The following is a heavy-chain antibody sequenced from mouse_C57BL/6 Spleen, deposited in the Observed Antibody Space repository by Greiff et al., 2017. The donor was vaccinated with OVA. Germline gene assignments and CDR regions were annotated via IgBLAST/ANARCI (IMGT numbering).Heavy chain of an antibody. CDR3: ASGDPFAD. V-gene: IGHV1-80*01. CDR2: IYPGDGDT. Sequence: QVQLQQSGAELVKPGASVKISCKASGYAFSSYWMNWVKQRPGKGLEWIGQIYPGDGDTNHNGKFKGKAILTAVKASSTSYMQLSRLTAEDSAVYFCASGDPFADWGQGTLVTVSA. CDR1: GYAFSSYW. J-gene: IGHJ3*01.